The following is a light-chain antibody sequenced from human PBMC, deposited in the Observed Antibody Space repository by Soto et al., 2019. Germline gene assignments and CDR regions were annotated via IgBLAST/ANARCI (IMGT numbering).Light chain of an antibody. Sequence: QSALTQPASVSGSPGQSIAISCTGSSSDIGIYKYVSWYQQHPGKAPKLIIYEVNKRPSGVSDRFSGSKSGNTASLTISGLQAEDEADYYCSSYTITSTLVIFGGGTKLTVL. CDR3: SSYTITSTLVI. V-gene: IGLV2-14*01. CDR2: EVN. J-gene: IGLJ2*01. CDR1: SSDIGIYKY.